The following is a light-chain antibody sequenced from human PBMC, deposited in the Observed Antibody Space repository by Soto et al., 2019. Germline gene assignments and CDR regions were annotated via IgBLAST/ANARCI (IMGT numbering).Light chain of an antibody. CDR2: DAS. Sequence: DIQMTQSPSSLSASVGDRVTITCRASQAIRNDVGWYQQKPGKDPKLLIYDASNLEAGVPSRFRGSGSGTDFTFTISRLQPEDIATYYCQQYENLPTFGQGTRLEIK. V-gene: IGKV1-33*01. CDR3: QQYENLPT. J-gene: IGKJ5*01. CDR1: QAIRND.